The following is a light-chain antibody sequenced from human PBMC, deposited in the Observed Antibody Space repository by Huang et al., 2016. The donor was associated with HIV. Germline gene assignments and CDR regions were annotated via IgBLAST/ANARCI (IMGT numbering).Light chain of an antibody. Sequence: DIQMTQSPSSLSASVGDRVTITCRASQDISNSLAWYQQKPGKAPNLLLYAASTLESGVPSRCSGSGSGTDYTLTISSLQPEDFATYYCQQYFRSPPLTFGGGTKVEIK. CDR1: QDISNS. CDR3: QQYFRSPPLT. V-gene: IGKV1-NL1*01. J-gene: IGKJ4*01. CDR2: AAS.